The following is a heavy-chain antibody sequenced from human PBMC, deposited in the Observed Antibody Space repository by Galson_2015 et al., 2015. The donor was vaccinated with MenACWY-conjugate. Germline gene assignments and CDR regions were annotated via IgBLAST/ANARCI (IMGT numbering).Heavy chain of an antibody. Sequence: LSLTCYVHNGSLRGDSWSWIRQPPGKGLEWIGEINHVGDTDYNPSLRGRVTISIDTSKNQFSLRLSSVTAADTAVYYCARLVTRGITIFGAHPRASYGMDVWGQGTTVTVSS. CDR3: ARLVTRGITIFGAHPRASYGMDV. D-gene: IGHD3-3*01. CDR1: NGSLRGDS. CDR2: INHVGDT. J-gene: IGHJ6*02. V-gene: IGHV4-34*01.